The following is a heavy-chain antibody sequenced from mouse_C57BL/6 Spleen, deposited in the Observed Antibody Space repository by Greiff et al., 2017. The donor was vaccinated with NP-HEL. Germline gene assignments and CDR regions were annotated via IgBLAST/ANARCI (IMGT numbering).Heavy chain of an antibody. Sequence: VQLQQPGAELVKPGASVKLSCKASGYTFTSYWMHWVKQRPGRGLEWIGRIDPNSGGTKYNEKFKSKATLTVDKPSSTAYMQLSSLTSEDSAVYYCARDSNYGDWYFDVWGTGTTVTVSS. J-gene: IGHJ1*03. CDR1: GYTFTSYW. D-gene: IGHD2-5*01. V-gene: IGHV1-72*01. CDR3: ARDSNYGDWYFDV. CDR2: IDPNSGGT.